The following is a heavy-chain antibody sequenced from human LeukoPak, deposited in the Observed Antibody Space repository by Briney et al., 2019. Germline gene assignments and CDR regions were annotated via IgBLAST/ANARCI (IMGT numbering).Heavy chain of an antibody. CDR2: ISYDGSNK. D-gene: IGHD3-10*01. V-gene: IGHV3-30*18. J-gene: IGHJ4*02. CDR1: GFTFSSYS. CDR3: AKGTMVRGVTHY. Sequence: GGSLRLSCTASGFTFSSYSLNWVRQAPGKGLEWVAVISYDGSNKYYADPVKGRFTISRDNSKNTLYLQMNSLRAEDTAVYYCAKGTMVRGVTHYWGQGTLVTVSS.